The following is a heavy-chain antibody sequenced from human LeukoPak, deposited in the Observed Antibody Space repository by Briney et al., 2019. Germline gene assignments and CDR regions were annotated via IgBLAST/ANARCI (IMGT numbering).Heavy chain of an antibody. CDR2: IKEDGSEK. CDR3: ASGRQLGY. D-gene: IGHD6-13*01. V-gene: IGHV3-7*01. CDR1: GFTFSNYW. J-gene: IGHJ4*02. Sequence: PGGSLRLSCAASGFTFSNYWMSWVRQAPGTGLEWVANIKEDGSEKYYVDSVKGRFTISRDNARNSLYLQMNSLRAEDTAVYYCASGRQLGYWGQGTLVTVSS.